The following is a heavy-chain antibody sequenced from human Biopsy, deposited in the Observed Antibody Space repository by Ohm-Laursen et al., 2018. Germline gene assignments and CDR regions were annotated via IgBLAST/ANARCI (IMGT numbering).Heavy chain of an antibody. J-gene: IGHJ6*02. Sequence: ATVKISCKASGYSFSNYGISWVRQAPGQGLEWMGWISDYSGKTNYAQKFQGRVTMTTVTSTTTAYMELRSLRSDDTAVYYCARKDTNYDLWSGPQNYYYNGMDVWGQGTTVTVSS. CDR1: GYSFSNYG. V-gene: IGHV1-18*01. CDR3: ARKDTNYDLWSGPQNYYYNGMDV. CDR2: ISDYSGKT. D-gene: IGHD3-3*01.